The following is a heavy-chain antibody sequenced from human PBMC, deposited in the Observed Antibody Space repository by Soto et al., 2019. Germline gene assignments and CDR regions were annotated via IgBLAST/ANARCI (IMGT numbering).Heavy chain of an antibody. CDR1: GFTFISYA. CDR2: ISGSGGST. Sequence: GGSLRLSCAASGFTFISYAMSWVLQAPGKGLEWVSAISGSGGSTYYADSVKGRFAISRDNSKNTLYLQMNSLRAEDTAVYYCAKDVNSYGPPPDAFDFWGQGTRVTVAS. CDR3: AKDVNSYGPPPDAFDF. D-gene: IGHD5-18*01. J-gene: IGHJ3*01. V-gene: IGHV3-23*01.